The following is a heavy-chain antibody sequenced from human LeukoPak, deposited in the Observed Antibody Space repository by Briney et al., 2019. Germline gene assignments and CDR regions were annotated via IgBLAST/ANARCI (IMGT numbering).Heavy chain of an antibody. D-gene: IGHD6-13*01. Sequence: LEWMGRIIPILGIANYAQKFQGRVTITADKSTSTAYIELSSLRSEDTAVYYCASSAGTVSEAFDIWGQGTMVTVSS. J-gene: IGHJ3*02. CDR3: ASSAGTVSEAFDI. V-gene: IGHV1-69*02. CDR2: IIPILGIA.